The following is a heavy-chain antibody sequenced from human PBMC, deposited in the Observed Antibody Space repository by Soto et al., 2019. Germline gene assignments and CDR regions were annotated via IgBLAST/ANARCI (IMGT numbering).Heavy chain of an antibody. D-gene: IGHD6-13*01. J-gene: IGHJ4*02. CDR3: ARQDYSTTWYLNY. CDR1: GFTFSASA. V-gene: IGHV3-23*01. CDR2: ISGSAGAT. Sequence: EVQLLESGGGVVQPGGSLRLSCAASGFTFSASAMTWVRQAPGKGLEWVSVISGSAGATYYADSVKGRFTISRDNSKNTLYLQMNSLRAEDTAVYYCARQDYSTTWYLNYWGQGTLVTVSS.